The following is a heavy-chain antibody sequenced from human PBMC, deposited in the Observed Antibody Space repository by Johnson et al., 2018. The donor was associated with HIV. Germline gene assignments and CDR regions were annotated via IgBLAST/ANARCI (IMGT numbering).Heavy chain of an antibody. J-gene: IGHJ3*02. CDR3: AKDTGGNSRSDAFDI. CDR2: ISHDANNR. Sequence: QVQLVESGGGLVKPGGSRRLSCAASGFTFSNYAMSWVRQAPGKGLEWVAVISHDANNRYYTDSVKGRFTVSRDNSKNTLFLQMDSLRTEDTAVYYCAKDTGGNSRSDAFDIWGQGTLVTVSS. V-gene: IGHV3-30*18. D-gene: IGHD4-23*01. CDR1: GFTFSNYA.